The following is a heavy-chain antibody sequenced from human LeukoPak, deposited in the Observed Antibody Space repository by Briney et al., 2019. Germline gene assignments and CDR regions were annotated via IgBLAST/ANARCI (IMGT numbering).Heavy chain of an antibody. V-gene: IGHV3-7*01. CDR1: GFTFSSYW. Sequence: PGGSLRLSCAASGFTFSSYWMSWVRQAPGKGLEWVANIKKDGSQTHYVDSVEGRFTISRDNAKNSVYLQMSSLSVEDTAVYHCARYDRGLDYWGQGTRVTVSS. D-gene: IGHD1-1*01. J-gene: IGHJ4*02. CDR3: ARYDRGLDY. CDR2: IKKDGSQT.